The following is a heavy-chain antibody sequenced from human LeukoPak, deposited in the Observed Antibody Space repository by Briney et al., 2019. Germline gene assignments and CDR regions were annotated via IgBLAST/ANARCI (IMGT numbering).Heavy chain of an antibody. CDR1: GGSFSGYY. Sequence: SETLSLTCAVYGGSFSGYYWSWIRQPPGKGLEWIGEINHSGSTNYNPSLKSRVTTSVDTSKNQFSLKLSSVTAADTAVYYCARGDIVVVPAAINFDYRGQGTLVTVSS. CDR3: ARGDIVVVPAAINFDY. D-gene: IGHD2-2*02. J-gene: IGHJ4*02. CDR2: INHSGST. V-gene: IGHV4-34*01.